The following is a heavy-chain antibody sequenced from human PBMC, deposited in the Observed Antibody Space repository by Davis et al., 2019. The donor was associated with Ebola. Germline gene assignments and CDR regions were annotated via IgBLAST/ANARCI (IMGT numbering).Heavy chain of an antibody. CDR1: GFTFSSYW. D-gene: IGHD5-18*01. J-gene: IGHJ6*04. CDR3: ARVDTAFGMDV. V-gene: IGHV3-74*01. CDR2: INSDGSST. Sequence: GESLKISCAASGFTFSSYWMHWVRQAPGKGLVWVSRINSDGSSTSYADSVKGRFTISRDNAKNTLYLQMNSLSAEDTAVYYCARVDTAFGMDVWGKGTTVTVSS.